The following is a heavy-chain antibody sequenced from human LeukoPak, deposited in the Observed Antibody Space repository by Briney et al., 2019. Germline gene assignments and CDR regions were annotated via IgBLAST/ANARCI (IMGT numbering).Heavy chain of an antibody. CDR3: ARDPHRVEYTLPRYPFDY. CDR1: GFTLSSHS. Sequence: GGSLRLSCAASGFTLSSHSMNWVRQAPGKGLEWVSSISSSSSYIYYADSVKGRFTISRDNAKNSLYLQMNSLRAEDTAVYYCARDPHRVEYTLPRYPFDYWGQGTLVTVSS. D-gene: IGHD1-14*01. V-gene: IGHV3-21*01. CDR2: ISSSSSYI. J-gene: IGHJ4*02.